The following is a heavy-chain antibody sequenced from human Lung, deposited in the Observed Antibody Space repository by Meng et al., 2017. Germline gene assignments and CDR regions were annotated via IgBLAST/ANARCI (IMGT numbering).Heavy chain of an antibody. D-gene: IGHD4-11*01. CDR2: INHSGST. V-gene: IGHV4-34*01. J-gene: IGHJ4*02. CDR3: ARGPTTMAHDFDY. Sequence: QVQQRHWGAGLLKPSETLSLTCVVSGGSFSDYYWSWIRQPPGKGLEWIGEINHSGSTNYNPSLESRATISVDTSQNNLSLKLSSVTAADSAVYYCARGPTTMAHDFDYWGQGALVTVSS. CDR1: GGSFSDYY.